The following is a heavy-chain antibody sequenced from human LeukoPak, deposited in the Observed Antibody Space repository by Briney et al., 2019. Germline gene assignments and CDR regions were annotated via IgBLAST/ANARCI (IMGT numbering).Heavy chain of an antibody. J-gene: IGHJ6*02. Sequence: ASVKVSCKASGYTFASCDINWVRQATGQGLEWMGWMNPNSGNTGYAQKFQGRVTMTRTTSTNTAYMELSSLTSEDTAVYYCAKDAAVAGPGRPYYYYGMDVWGQGTTVTVSS. CDR2: MNPNSGNT. D-gene: IGHD6-19*01. CDR3: AKDAAVAGPGRPYYYYGMDV. CDR1: GYTFASCD. V-gene: IGHV1-8*01.